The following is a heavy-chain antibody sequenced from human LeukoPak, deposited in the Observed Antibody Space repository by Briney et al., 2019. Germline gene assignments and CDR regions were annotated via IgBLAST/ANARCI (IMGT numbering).Heavy chain of an antibody. CDR2: ISGSGGST. CDR3: AKDFRAAAGNR. CDR1: GFTFSTFG. V-gene: IGHV3-23*01. J-gene: IGHJ4*02. Sequence: GGSLRLSCAASGFTFSTFGMHWVRQAPGKGLEWVSAISGSGGSTYYADSVKGRFTISRDNSKNTLYLQMNSLRAEDTAVYYCAKDFRAAAGNRWGQGTLVTVSS. D-gene: IGHD6-13*01.